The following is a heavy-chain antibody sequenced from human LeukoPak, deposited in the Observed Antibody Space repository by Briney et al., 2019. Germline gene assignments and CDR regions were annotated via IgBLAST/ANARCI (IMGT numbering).Heavy chain of an antibody. Sequence: SETLSPTCTVSGGSISSYYWSWIRQPPGKGLEWIGYIYYSGSTNYNPSLKSRVTISVDTSKNQFSLKLSSVTAADTAAYYCARDGLAAAGLWGQGTLVTVSS. J-gene: IGHJ4*02. D-gene: IGHD6-13*01. CDR1: GGSISSYY. CDR2: IYYSGST. V-gene: IGHV4-59*01. CDR3: ARDGLAAAGL.